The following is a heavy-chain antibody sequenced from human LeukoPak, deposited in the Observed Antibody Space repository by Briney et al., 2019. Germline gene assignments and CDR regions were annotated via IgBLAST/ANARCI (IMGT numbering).Heavy chain of an antibody. V-gene: IGHV4-59*02. D-gene: IGHD1-7*01. Sequence: ASETLSLTCTVSGGSVSSYYWNWIRQPPGKGLEWIGYIYYSGSTNYNPSLKSRVFLSVDTSKNQFSLNLTSVTAADTAVYYCARNLGQGTTDYNAFDIWGQGTMVTVSP. CDR1: GGSVSSYY. CDR3: ARNLGQGTTDYNAFDI. CDR2: IYYSGST. J-gene: IGHJ3*02.